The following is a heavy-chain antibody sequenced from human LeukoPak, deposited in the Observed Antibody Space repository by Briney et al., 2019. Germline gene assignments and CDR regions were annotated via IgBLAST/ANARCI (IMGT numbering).Heavy chain of an antibody. CDR2: IYTSGST. Sequence: SETLSLTCTVSGGSISSGSYYWSWIRQPAGKGLEWNGRIYTSGSTNYNPSLKSRVTISVDTSKNQFSLKLSSVTAADTAVYYCASYSGGSGWYGYFDYWGQGTLVTVSS. CDR3: ASYSGGSGWYGYFDY. V-gene: IGHV4-61*02. CDR1: GGSISSGSYY. D-gene: IGHD6-19*01. J-gene: IGHJ4*02.